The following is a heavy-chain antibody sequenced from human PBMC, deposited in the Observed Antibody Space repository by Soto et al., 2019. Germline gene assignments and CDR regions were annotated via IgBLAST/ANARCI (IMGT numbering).Heavy chain of an antibody. CDR1: GYSFTDYH. D-gene: IGHD2-8*01. CDR2: INPKSGGT. Sequence: ASVKVSCKASGYSFTDYHIHWVRQAPGQGLEWLGRINPKSGGTSTAQKFQGWVTMTTDTSISTASMELTRLTSDDTAIYYCARGDSTDCSNGVCSFFYNHDMDVWGQGTLVTVSS. V-gene: IGHV1-2*04. J-gene: IGHJ4*02. CDR3: ARGDSTDCSNGVCSFFYNHDMDV.